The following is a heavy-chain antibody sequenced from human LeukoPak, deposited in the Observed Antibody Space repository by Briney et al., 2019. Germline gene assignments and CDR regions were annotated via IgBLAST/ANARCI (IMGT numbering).Heavy chain of an antibody. CDR3: AKDPLDY. CDR2: ISYDGSNK. V-gene: IGHV3-30*04. Sequence: GGSLRLSCAASGFTFSSYAMHWVRQAPGKGLEWVAVISYDGSNKYYADSVKGRFTISRDNSKNTLYLQMNSLRAEDTAVYYCAKDPLDYWGQGTLVTVSS. CDR1: GFTFSSYA. J-gene: IGHJ4*02.